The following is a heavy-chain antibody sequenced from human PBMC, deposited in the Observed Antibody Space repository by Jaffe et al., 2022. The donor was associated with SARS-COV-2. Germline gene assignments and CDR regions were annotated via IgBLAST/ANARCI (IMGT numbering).Heavy chain of an antibody. V-gene: IGHV4-39*01. CDR1: GGSISSSSYY. CDR2: IYYSGST. J-gene: IGHJ5*02. Sequence: QLQLQESGPGLVKPSETLSLTCTVSGGSISSSSYYWGWIRQPPGKGLEWIGSIYYSGSTYYNPSLKSRVTISVDTSKNQFSLKLSSVTAADTAVYYCASSDGTVRGWFDPWGQGTLVTVSS. D-gene: IGHD4-17*01. CDR3: ASSDGTVRGWFDP.